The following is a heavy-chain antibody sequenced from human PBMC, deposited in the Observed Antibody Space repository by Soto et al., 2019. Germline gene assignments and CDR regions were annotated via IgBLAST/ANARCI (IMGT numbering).Heavy chain of an antibody. CDR2: IYSGGST. J-gene: IGHJ4*02. CDR3: ARDSPPPRE. V-gene: IGHV3-66*01. CDR1: WFTLRWNY. Sequence: WSPRIFCSAPWFTLRWNYLRRVRQAPGKGLEWVSVIYSGGSTYYADSVKGRFTISRDNSKNTLYLQMNSLRAEDTAVYYCARDSPPPREWGQGTLVTVSS.